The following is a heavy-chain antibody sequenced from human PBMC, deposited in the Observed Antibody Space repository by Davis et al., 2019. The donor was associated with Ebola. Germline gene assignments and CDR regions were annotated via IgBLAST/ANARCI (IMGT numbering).Heavy chain of an antibody. J-gene: IGHJ3*02. CDR3: AADGNMRAVAGIFDI. Sequence: AASVKVSCKTSGFTFTNSAVQWVRQTRGQRLEWIGWIVVGSGNKNFAQKFQERLTITRDMSTSTAYLELSSLRSEDTAVYYCAADGNMRAVAGIFDIRGQGTMVTVSS. D-gene: IGHD6-19*01. CDR1: GFTFTNSA. CDR2: IVVGSGNK. V-gene: IGHV1-58*01.